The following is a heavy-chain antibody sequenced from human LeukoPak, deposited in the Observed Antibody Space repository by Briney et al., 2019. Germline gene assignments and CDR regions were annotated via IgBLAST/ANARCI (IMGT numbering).Heavy chain of an antibody. CDR3: ARDGSTRGYYYYMDV. CDR2: IYYSGST. D-gene: IGHD2-2*01. J-gene: IGHJ6*03. V-gene: IGHV4-59*12. CDR1: GGSISSYY. Sequence: SETLSLTCTVSGGSISSYYWSWIRQPPGKGLEWIGYIYYSGSTNYNPSLKSRVTMSVDTSKNQFSLKLSSVTAADTAVYYCARDGSTRGYYYYMDVWGKGTTVTVSS.